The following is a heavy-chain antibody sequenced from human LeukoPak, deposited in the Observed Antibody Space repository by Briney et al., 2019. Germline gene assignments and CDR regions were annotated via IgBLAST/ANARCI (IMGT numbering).Heavy chain of an antibody. CDR2: ITCDGSNK. CDR3: AKDRATYYDISYCFDY. CDR1: GFTFSRYG. V-gene: IGHV3-30*18. D-gene: IGHD3-9*01. J-gene: IGHJ4*02. Sequence: GGPLTLPCTVSGFTFSRYGMHRVRHASGKALEGVADITCDGSNKYYGHSVKERFTISRDNSKNTLYLQMNSLRAEGTAVYYLAKDRATYYDISYCFDYWGRGTLVSVSS.